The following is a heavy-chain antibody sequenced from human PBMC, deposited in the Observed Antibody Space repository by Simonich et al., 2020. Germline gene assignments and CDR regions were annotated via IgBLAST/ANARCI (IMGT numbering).Heavy chain of an antibody. CDR3: ARGALTGDYYYMDV. D-gene: IGHD7-27*01. CDR2: INPNSGGT. Sequence: QVQLVQSGAEVKKPGASVKVSGKASGYTFTGYYMHWVRQRPGQGLEWMRWINPNSGGTNYAQKFQGRVTMTRDTSISTAYMELSRLRSDDTAVYYCARGALTGDYYYMDVWGKGTTVTVSS. J-gene: IGHJ6*03. V-gene: IGHV1-2*02. CDR1: GYTFTGYY.